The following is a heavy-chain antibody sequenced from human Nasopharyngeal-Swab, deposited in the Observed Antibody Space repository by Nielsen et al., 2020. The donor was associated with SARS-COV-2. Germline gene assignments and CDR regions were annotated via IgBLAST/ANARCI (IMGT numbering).Heavy chain of an antibody. CDR1: GFTFSSYS. D-gene: IGHD5-12*01. CDR2: IRSKANSYAT. V-gene: IGHV3-73*01. Sequence: GESLKISCAASGFTFSSYSMNWVRQAPGKGLEWVGRIRSKANSYATAYAASVKGRFTISRDDSKNTAYLQMNSLKTEDTAVYYCTRRGYSGYGYDAFDIWGQGTMVTVSS. CDR3: TRRGYSGYGYDAFDI. J-gene: IGHJ3*02.